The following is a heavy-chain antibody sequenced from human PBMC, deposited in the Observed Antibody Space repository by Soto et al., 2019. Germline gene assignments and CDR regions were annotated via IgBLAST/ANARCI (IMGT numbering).Heavy chain of an antibody. D-gene: IGHD1-20*01. CDR3: TRRYNWNDYYFDP. CDR2: SYYSGTS. V-gene: IGHV4-39*01. J-gene: IGHJ5*02. Sequence: PSETLAVSCTVSVGSIRVHSYYWTWIRQTPGKGLEWVGSSYYSGTSYFNPALKGRVTISVDTSTNQFSLRLTSVTAADTAVYYCTRRYNWNDYYFDPWGQGTMVTVSS. CDR1: VGSIRVHSYY.